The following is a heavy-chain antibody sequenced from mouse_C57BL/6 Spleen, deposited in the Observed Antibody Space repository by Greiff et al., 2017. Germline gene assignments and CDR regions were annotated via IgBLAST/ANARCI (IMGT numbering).Heavy chain of an antibody. CDR2: IWDGGST. CDR3: ARKRWLKDYAMDY. J-gene: IGHJ4*01. Sequence: QVQLQQSGPGLVQPSPSLSISCTASGFSLTSYGVHWVRQSPGKGLEWLGVIWDGGSTDYNAAFIPRLSISKDNSKSQVFFKMNSLQADDTAIYYCARKRWLKDYAMDYWGQGTSVTVSS. CDR1: GFSLTSYG. D-gene: IGHD2-3*01. V-gene: IGHV2-2*01.